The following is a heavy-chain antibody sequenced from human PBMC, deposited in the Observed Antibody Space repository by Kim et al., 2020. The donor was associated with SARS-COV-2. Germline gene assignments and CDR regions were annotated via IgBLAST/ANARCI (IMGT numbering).Heavy chain of an antibody. V-gene: IGHV5-51*01. J-gene: IGHJ3*02. CDR2: IYPGDSDT. D-gene: IGHD3-3*01. Sequence: GESLKISCKGSGYSFTSYWIGWVRQMPGKGLEWMGIIYPGDSDTRYSPSFQGQVTISADKSISTAYLQWSSLKASDTAMYYCARLEHTTRFLEWSYRRTGAFDIWGQGTMVTVSS. CDR1: GYSFTSYW. CDR3: ARLEHTTRFLEWSYRRTGAFDI.